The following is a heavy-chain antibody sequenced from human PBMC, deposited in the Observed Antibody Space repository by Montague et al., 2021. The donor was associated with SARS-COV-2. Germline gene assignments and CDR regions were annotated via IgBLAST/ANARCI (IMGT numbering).Heavy chain of an antibody. CDR2: INHRGST. V-gene: IGHV4-34*01. J-gene: IGHJ4*02. CDR3: ARGRQHINMVVVVVTGGEYYFGF. Sequence: SETLSLTCAVYDGSFSDYSWTWIRQPPGKGLEWIGEINHRGSTNYNPSLKSRVTISVDTSKNQSSLKMTSVTAADTAVYYCARGRQHINMVVVVVTGGEYYFGFWGQGTLVAVSS. D-gene: IGHD3-22*01. CDR1: DGSFSDYS.